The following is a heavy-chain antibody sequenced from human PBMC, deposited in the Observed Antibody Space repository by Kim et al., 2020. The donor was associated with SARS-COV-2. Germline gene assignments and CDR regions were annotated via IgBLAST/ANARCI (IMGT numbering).Heavy chain of an antibody. CDR3: ASDGAAGYSSSWYPSYYGMDV. Sequence: SETLSLTCTVSGGSISSYYWSWIRQPPGKGLEWIGYIYYSGSTNYNPSLKSRVTISVDTSKNQFSLKLSSVTAADTAVYYCASDGAAGYSSSWYPSYYGMDVWGQGTTVTVSS. CDR1: GGSISSYY. V-gene: IGHV4-59*01. D-gene: IGHD6-13*01. CDR2: IYYSGST. J-gene: IGHJ6*02.